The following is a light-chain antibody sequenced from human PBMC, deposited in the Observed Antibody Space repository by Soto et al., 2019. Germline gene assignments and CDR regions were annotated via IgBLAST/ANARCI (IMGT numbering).Light chain of an antibody. V-gene: IGKV3-11*01. Sequence: EIVLTQSPATLSSFPGDRVTLSCRASQHINTRLAWYQHRPGQAPRLLIYQTSIRAAGIPARFSASGSGTDFTLTISDVQPEDFALYYCHQRQSWPRTFGQGTKVDI. CDR2: QTS. CDR3: HQRQSWPRT. CDR1: QHINTR. J-gene: IGKJ1*01.